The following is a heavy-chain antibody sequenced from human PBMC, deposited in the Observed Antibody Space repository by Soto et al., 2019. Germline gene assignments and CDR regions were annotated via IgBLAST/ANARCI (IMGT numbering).Heavy chain of an antibody. CDR2: ISGSGGST. J-gene: IGHJ6*02. CDR3: AKVNSSGWYWAYYYGMDV. Sequence: GGSLRLSCAASGFTFSSYAMSWVRQAPGKGLEWVSAISGSGGSTYYADSVKGRFTISRDNSKNTLYLQMNSLRAEDTAVYYCAKVNSSGWYWAYYYGMDVWGQGTTVTVSS. CDR1: GFTFSSYA. V-gene: IGHV3-23*01. D-gene: IGHD6-19*01.